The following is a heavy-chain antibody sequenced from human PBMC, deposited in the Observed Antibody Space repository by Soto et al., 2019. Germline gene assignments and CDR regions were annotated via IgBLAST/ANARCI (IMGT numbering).Heavy chain of an antibody. J-gene: IGHJ4*02. CDR2: INHLETT. Sequence: SETLSLTCTVSGASITFGGYSWIWIRQTPGKGLEWIGYINHLETTFYNPSFESRLTLSIDRAKNQFSLKLHSMSAADRAVYFCARGGGSDSFDYWGQGILVTVSS. CDR3: ARGGGSDSFDY. V-gene: IGHV4-30-2*01. CDR1: GASITFGGYS. D-gene: IGHD1-26*01.